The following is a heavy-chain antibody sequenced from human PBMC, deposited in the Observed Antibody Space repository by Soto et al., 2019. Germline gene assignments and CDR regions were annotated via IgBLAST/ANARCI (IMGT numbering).Heavy chain of an antibody. CDR2: ISAYNGNT. CDR1: GYTFTSYG. Sequence: GASVKVSCKASGYTFTSYGISWVRQAPGQGLEWMGWISAYNGNTNYAQKLQGRVTMTTDTSTSTAYMELRSLRSDDTAVYYCARVAMTTVTENWFDPWGQGTLVTVSS. J-gene: IGHJ5*02. D-gene: IGHD4-4*01. V-gene: IGHV1-18*04. CDR3: ARVAMTTVTENWFDP.